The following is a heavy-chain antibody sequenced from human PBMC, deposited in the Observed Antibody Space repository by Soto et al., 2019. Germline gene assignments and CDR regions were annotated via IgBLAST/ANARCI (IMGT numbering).Heavy chain of an antibody. CDR2: TYHSGNP. CDR3: ARDKITGLFDY. V-gene: IGHV4-30-2*01. CDR1: GDTISTGGYT. Sequence: PSETLSLTCDVSGDTISTGGYTWALIRQPPGKALEWIGHTYHSGNPYYNPSLKSRVTISVDRSKNQFSLKLTSVTAADTAVYYCARDKITGLFDYWGQGTLVTVSS. D-gene: IGHD2-8*02. J-gene: IGHJ4*02.